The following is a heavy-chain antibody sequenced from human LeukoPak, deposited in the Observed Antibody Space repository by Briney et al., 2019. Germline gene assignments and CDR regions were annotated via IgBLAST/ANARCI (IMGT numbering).Heavy chain of an antibody. CDR2: ISAYNGNT. V-gene: IGHV1-18*01. CDR3: ARARDGYNDGEYYFDY. Sequence: ASVKVSCKASGYTFTSYGISWVRQAPGQGLEWMGWISAYNGNTNYAQKLQGRVTMTTDTSTSTACMELRSLRSDDTAVYYCARARDGYNDGEYYFDYWGQGTLVTVSS. J-gene: IGHJ4*02. D-gene: IGHD5-24*01. CDR1: GYTFTSYG.